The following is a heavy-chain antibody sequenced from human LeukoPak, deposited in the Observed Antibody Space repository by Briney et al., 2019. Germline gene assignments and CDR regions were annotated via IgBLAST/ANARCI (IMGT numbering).Heavy chain of an antibody. J-gene: IGHJ4*02. Sequence: QTWGSLRLSCAASGFTFTSYAMSWVRQAPGKGLEWVSGISGSGGSTYYADSVKGRFTISRDNSKNTLYLQMNSLRAEDTAVYYCAKGGYSYGYSFWDYWGQGTLVTVSS. D-gene: IGHD5-18*01. V-gene: IGHV3-23*01. CDR1: GFTFTSYA. CDR3: AKGGYSYGYSFWDY. CDR2: ISGSGGST.